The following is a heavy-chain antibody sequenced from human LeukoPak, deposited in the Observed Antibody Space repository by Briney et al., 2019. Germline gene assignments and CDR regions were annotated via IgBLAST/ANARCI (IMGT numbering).Heavy chain of an antibody. Sequence: GGSLRLSCAASGFTFSSYAMSWVRQAPGKGLEWVSAISGSGGSTYYADSVKGRFTISRDNAKNSLYLQMNSLRTEDTAVYYCARDKLSGATLFDYWGQGSLVTVSS. CDR1: GFTFSSYA. V-gene: IGHV3-23*01. CDR3: ARDKLSGATLFDY. CDR2: ISGSGGST. J-gene: IGHJ4*02.